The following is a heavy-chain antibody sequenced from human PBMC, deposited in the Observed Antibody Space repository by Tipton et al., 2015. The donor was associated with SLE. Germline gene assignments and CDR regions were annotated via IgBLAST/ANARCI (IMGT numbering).Heavy chain of an antibody. CDR2: IYYSGST. J-gene: IGHJ3*02. CDR1: GGSISSSSYY. V-gene: IGHV4-61*01. Sequence: TLSLTCTVSGGSISSSSYYWGWIRQPPGKGLEWIGYIYYSGSTNYNPSLKSRVTISVDTSKNQFSLKLSSVTAADTAVYYCARDHITIFGVVNAFDIWGQGTMVTVSS. D-gene: IGHD3-3*01. CDR3: ARDHITIFGVVNAFDI.